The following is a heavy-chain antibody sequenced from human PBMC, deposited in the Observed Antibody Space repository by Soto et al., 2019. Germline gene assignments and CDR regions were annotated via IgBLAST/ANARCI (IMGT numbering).Heavy chain of an antibody. V-gene: IGHV1-58*01. D-gene: IGHD1-26*01. Sequence: QMPLVQSGPEVKKPGTSVKVSCKASGFTFSSSAVQWVRQARGQHLEWMGWIVVGSGKTNYAQKFQERVTITRDMSTSTAYMELSSLRSEDTAVYFWAAARLGSFNHWGQGTLVTVSS. CDR1: GFTFSSSA. J-gene: IGHJ4*02. CDR3: AAARLGSFNH. CDR2: IVVGSGKT.